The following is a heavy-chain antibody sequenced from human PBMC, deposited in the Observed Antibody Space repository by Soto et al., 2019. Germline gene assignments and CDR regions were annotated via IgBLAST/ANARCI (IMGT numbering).Heavy chain of an antibody. V-gene: IGHV1-2*04. CDR2: INPNSGGT. D-gene: IGHD3-10*01. J-gene: IGHJ6*03. CDR3: ARGISSEDYYYYMDV. Sequence: ASVKVSCKASGYTFTGYYMDWVRQAPGQGLEWMGWINPNSGGTNYAQKFQGWVTMTRDTSISTAYMELSRLRSDDTAVYYCARGISSEDYYYYMDVWGKGTTLTVSS. CDR1: GYTFTGYY.